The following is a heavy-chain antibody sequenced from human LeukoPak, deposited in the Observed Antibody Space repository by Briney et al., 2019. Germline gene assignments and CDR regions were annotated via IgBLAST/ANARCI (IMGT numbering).Heavy chain of an antibody. CDR3: ARDRPSYDYVWGSPDDYFDC. V-gene: IGHV4-38-2*02. CDR2: VYHSGST. D-gene: IGHD3-16*01. J-gene: IGHJ4*02. CDR1: GYSINSGYY. Sequence: SETLSLTCTVSGYSINSGYYWGWIRQPPGEGLQWIGSVYHSGSTYYNPSLKSRVPISVDTSKNQFSVNLNSVTAADTAVYYCARDRPSYDYVWGSPDDYFDCWGQGTLVTVSS.